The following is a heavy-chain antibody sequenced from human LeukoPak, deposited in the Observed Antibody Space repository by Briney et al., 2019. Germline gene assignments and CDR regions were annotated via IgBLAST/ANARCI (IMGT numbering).Heavy chain of an antibody. Sequence: SVKVSCKASGGTFSSYAISWVRQAPGQGLEWMGGIIPIFGTANYAQKFQGRVTITADEPMSTAYMELSSLRSEDTAVYYCAGYCSSTSCYAGQVPARFDPWGQGTLVTVSS. J-gene: IGHJ5*02. CDR2: IIPIFGTA. V-gene: IGHV1-69*01. CDR1: GGTFSSYA. D-gene: IGHD2-2*01. CDR3: AGYCSSTSCYAGQVPARFDP.